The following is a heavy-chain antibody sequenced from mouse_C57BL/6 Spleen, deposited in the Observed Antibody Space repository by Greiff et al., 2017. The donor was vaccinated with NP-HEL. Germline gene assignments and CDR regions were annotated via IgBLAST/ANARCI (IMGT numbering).Heavy chain of an antibody. CDR3: AREIYSKPAMYY. J-gene: IGHJ4*01. Sequence: QVQLQQSGPELVKPGASVKISCKASGYAFSSSWMNWVKQRPGTGLEWIGRIYPGDGDTNYNGKFKGKATLTADKSSSTAYMQLSSLTSEDSAVYFCAREIYSKPAMYYWGQGPSVTFSS. V-gene: IGHV1-82*01. CDR2: IYPGDGDT. D-gene: IGHD2-5*01. CDR1: GYAFSSSW.